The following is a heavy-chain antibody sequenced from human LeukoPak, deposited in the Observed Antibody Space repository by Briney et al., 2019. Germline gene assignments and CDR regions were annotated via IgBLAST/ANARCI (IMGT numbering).Heavy chain of an antibody. CDR1: GGTFSSYA. D-gene: IGHD6-19*01. J-gene: IGHJ6*02. Sequence: SVKVSCKASGGTFSSYAISWVRQAPGQGLEWMGGIIPIFGTANYAQKFQGRVTITADESTSTAYMELSSLRSDDTAVYYCARDLTSNVAVTEYHYYAMDVWGQGTTVTVSS. CDR2: IIPIFGTA. CDR3: ARDLTSNVAVTEYHYYAMDV. V-gene: IGHV1-69*13.